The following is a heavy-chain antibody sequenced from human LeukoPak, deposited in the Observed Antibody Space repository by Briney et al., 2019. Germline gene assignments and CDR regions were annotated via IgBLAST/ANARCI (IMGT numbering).Heavy chain of an antibody. CDR1: GYTFTSYD. V-gene: IGHV1-8*01. CDR2: MNPNSGNT. CDR3: ARGRGDTAMVRVYFDY. Sequence: GASVKVSCKASGYTFTSYDINWVRQATGQGLEWMGWMNPNSGNTGYAQKFQGRVTMTRNTSISTAYMELSSLRSEDTAVYYCARGRGDTAMVRVYFDYWGQGTLVTVSS. D-gene: IGHD5-18*01. J-gene: IGHJ4*02.